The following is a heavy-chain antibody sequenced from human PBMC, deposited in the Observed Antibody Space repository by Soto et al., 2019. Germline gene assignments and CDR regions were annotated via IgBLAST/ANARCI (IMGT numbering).Heavy chain of an antibody. J-gene: IGHJ6*03. V-gene: IGHV1-8*01. CDR3: ARASYYGSGSRQAYYMDV. CDR1: GYTFTSYD. CDR2: MNPNSGNT. D-gene: IGHD3-10*01. Sequence: ASVKXSCKASGYTFTSYDINWVRQATGQGLEWMGWMNPNSGNTGYAQKFQGRVTMTRNTSISTAYMELSSLRSEDTAVYYCARASYYGSGSRQAYYMDVWGKGTTVTVSS.